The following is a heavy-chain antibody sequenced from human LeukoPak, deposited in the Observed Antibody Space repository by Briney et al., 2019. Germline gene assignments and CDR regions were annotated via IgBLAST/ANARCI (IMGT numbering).Heavy chain of an antibody. CDR2: IYSGGGT. J-gene: IGHJ4*02. V-gene: IGHV3-53*01. D-gene: IGHD3-3*01. CDR1: GFTVSNKY. Sequence: GGSLRLSCAASGFTVSNKYMYWVRQAPGKGLEWVSVIYSGGGTYYADSVKGRSTISRDNSKNTLYFQMNSLRAEDTAVYYCAAGRSGVFDYWGQGTLVTVSS. CDR3: AAGRSGVFDY.